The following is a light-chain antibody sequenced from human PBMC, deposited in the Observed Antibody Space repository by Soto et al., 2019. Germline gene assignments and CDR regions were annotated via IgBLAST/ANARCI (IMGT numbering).Light chain of an antibody. CDR1: QSISTW. Sequence: DIQMTQSPSTLSASVGDRITITCRASQSISTWLAWYQQKPGKAPKLLIYKASSLQSGAPSRFSGSGSGTEFILTISSLQPDDFATYSCQHYNTYARTFDQGTKLEIK. V-gene: IGKV1-5*03. CDR2: KAS. CDR3: QHYNTYART. J-gene: IGKJ1*01.